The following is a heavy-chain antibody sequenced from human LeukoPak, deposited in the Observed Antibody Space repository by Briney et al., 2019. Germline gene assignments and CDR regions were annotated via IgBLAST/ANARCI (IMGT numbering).Heavy chain of an antibody. CDR1: GYTFTSSG. CDR3: ARFRTGRAFDI. V-gene: IGHV1-8*02. J-gene: IGHJ3*02. D-gene: IGHD3/OR15-3a*01. Sequence: GASVKVSCKASGYTFTSSGISWVRQATGQGLEWMGWMNPNSGNTGYAQKFQGRVTMTRDTSTSTAYMELSSLRSEDTAMYYCARFRTGRAFDIWGQGTMVTVSS. CDR2: MNPNSGNT.